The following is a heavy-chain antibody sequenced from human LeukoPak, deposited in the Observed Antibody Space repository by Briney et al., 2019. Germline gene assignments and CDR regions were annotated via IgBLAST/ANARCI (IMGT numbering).Heavy chain of an antibody. Sequence: HSGGSLRLSCAASGFTLGAFAMHWVRQAPGEGLEWVSLINKDGSNTYYADSVKGRFTISRDNSKDSLYLQMNSLRTEDSALYYCATWAFYHNLDVWGQGITVIVSS. CDR1: GFTLGAFA. CDR2: INKDGSNT. V-gene: IGHV3-43*02. J-gene: IGHJ6*02. D-gene: IGHD1-14*01. CDR3: ATWAFYHNLDV.